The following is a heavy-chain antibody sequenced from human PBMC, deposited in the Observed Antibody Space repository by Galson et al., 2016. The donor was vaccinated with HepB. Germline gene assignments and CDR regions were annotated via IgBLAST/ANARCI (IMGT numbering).Heavy chain of an antibody. J-gene: IGHJ4*02. CDR3: AKISVQYSYHYWGFDY. D-gene: IGHD5-18*01. V-gene: IGHV3-23*01. CDR1: GFTFSTYA. Sequence: SLRLSCAASGFTFSTYAMSWVRQAPGKGLEWVSGISGSGAPPFTDSVKGRFTISRDNSKTTLYLQMNSLRGEDTAVYYCAKISVQYSYHYWGFDYWGQGTLVTVSS. CDR2: ISGSGAP.